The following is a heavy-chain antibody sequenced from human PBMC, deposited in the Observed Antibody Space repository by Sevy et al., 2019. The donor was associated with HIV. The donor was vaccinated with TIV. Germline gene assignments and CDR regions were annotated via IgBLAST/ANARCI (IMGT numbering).Heavy chain of an antibody. V-gene: IGHV1-8*01. D-gene: IGHD3-22*01. J-gene: IGHJ4*02. CDR2: MNPNSGNT. CDR1: GYTFTTYD. CDR3: ARIDSSGYMGNFDY. Sequence: ASVKVSCKSSGYTFTTYDINWVRQATGQGLEWMGWMNPNSGNTGYAQKFQGRVTMTSNTSICTAYMELSSLRSEDPAVYYCARIDSSGYMGNFDYWGQGTLVTVSS.